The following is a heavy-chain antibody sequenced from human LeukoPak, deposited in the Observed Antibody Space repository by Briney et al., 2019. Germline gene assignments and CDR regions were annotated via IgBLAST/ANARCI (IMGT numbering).Heavy chain of an antibody. D-gene: IGHD6-19*01. CDR1: GFTFSSYG. Sequence: GGSLRLSCAASGFTFSSYGMHWVRQAPGEGLEWVAVISYDGSNKYYAASVKGRFTISRDNAKNYLYLQMNSLRAEDTALYYCARGRGGSSGWYVFDYWGQGTLVTVSS. CDR3: ARGRGGSSGWYVFDY. V-gene: IGHV3-30*03. CDR2: ISYDGSNK. J-gene: IGHJ4*02.